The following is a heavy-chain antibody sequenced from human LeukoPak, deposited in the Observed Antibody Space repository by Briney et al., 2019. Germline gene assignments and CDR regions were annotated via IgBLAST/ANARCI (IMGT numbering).Heavy chain of an antibody. J-gene: IGHJ5*02. CDR3: ASRPGQLVQGLRFDP. V-gene: IGHV1-69*02. CDR1: VGTFSSYT. Sequence: SVKVSCKASVGTFSSYTISWVRQAPGQGLEWMGRIIPILGIANYAQKFQGRVTITADKSTSTAYMELSSLRSEDTAVYYCASRPGQLVQGLRFDPWGQGTLVTVSS. D-gene: IGHD6-6*01. CDR2: IIPILGIA.